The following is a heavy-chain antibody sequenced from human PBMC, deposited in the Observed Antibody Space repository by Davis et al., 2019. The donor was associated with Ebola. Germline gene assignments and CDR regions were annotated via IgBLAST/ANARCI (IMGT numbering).Heavy chain of an antibody. D-gene: IGHD1-26*01. CDR2: INSDGSST. J-gene: IGHJ4*02. CDR3: ASLIVGATFDY. Sequence: GESLKIPCAASGFTFSSYWMHWVRQAPGKGLVWVSRINSDGSSTSYADSVKGRFTISRDNAKNTLYLQMNSLRAEDTAVYYCASLIVGATFDYWGQGTLVTVSS. V-gene: IGHV3-74*01. CDR1: GFTFSSYW.